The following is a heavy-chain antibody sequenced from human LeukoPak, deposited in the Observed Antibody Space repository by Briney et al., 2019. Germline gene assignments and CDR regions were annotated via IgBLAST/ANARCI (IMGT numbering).Heavy chain of an antibody. D-gene: IGHD3-22*01. V-gene: IGHV4-30-4*01. CDR1: GGSISSGDYY. CDR3: ARVPYYYDSGGYYYIDY. Sequence: SETLSLTCTVSGGSISSGDYYWSWIRQPPGKTLEWIGYIYYSGSTYYNASLKSRVTISVDTSKNQFSLKLSSVTAADTAVYYCARVPYYYDSGGYYYIDYWGQGTLVTVSS. J-gene: IGHJ4*02. CDR2: IYYSGST.